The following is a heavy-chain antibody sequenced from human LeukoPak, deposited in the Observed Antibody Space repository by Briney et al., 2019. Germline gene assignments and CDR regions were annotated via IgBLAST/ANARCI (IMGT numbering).Heavy chain of an antibody. CDR1: GSSFTSYW. CDR3: ARQPPCSSTSCPAFDP. J-gene: IGHJ5*02. D-gene: IGHD2-2*01. CDR2: IYPGDSDT. V-gene: IGHV5-51*01. Sequence: GASLQISCKGSGSSFTSYWIGWVRQLPGKGLEWMGIIYPGDSDTRYSPSFQGQVTISADKSISTAYLQWSSLKASDTAMYYCARQPPCSSTSCPAFDPWGQGTLVTVSA.